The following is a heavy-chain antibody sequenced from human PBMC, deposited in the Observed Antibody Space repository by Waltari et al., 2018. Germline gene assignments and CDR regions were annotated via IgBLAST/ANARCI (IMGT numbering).Heavy chain of an antibody. CDR2: IHPSGST. J-gene: IGHJ4*02. Sequence: QVQLQQWGAGLLKPSETLSLTCAVYGGSFNGYYLSWTRQPPGKGLEWIGEIHPSGSTAYNPSLTSRVTISGDMSKNQFSLKLTSVTAADTAVYFCARGSDPYKGGSLWGLGTLVTVSS. D-gene: IGHD1-1*01. CDR3: ARGSDPYKGGSL. CDR1: GGSFNGYY. V-gene: IGHV4-34*01.